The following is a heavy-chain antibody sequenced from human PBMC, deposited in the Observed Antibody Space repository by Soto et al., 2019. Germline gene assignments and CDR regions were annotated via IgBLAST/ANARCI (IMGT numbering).Heavy chain of an antibody. J-gene: IGHJ6*02. CDR2: ISYDGSNK. CDR1: GFTFSSYG. Sequence: QVQLVESGGGVVQPGRYLRLSCAASGFTFSSYGMHWVRQAPGKGLEWVAVISYDGSNKYYADSVKGRFTISRDNSKNTRYLQMNSLRAEDTAVYYWAKEGRYFDWGRGMDFWAQGTTVTVSS. CDR3: AKEGRYFDWGRGMDF. D-gene: IGHD3-9*01. V-gene: IGHV3-30*18.